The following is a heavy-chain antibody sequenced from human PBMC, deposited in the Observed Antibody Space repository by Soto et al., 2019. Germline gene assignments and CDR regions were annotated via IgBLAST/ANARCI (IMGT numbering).Heavy chain of an antibody. V-gene: IGHV4-30-4*08. CDR1: GGSISYEYYH. Sequence: QVQLQQSGPGLVKPSQTLSLTCTVSGGSISYEYYHWTWIRQSPGTGLEWIGYIHYSGSIIYNPSFKSRVTISVDTSKSQFSRQLSSVPAADTAVYCWAREDDGGDRDYYGLDVWGQGTTVTVSS. D-gene: IGHD2-21*02. CDR3: AREDDGGDRDYYGLDV. J-gene: IGHJ6*02. CDR2: IHYSGSI.